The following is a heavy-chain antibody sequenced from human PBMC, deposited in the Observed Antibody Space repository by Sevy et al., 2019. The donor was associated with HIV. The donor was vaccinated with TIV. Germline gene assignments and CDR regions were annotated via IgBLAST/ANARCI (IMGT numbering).Heavy chain of an antibody. D-gene: IGHD1-26*01. CDR2: ISGSGNTI. V-gene: IGHV3-11*01. CDR3: ARAGGSWALRY. J-gene: IGHJ4*02. Sequence: GGSLRLSCAASGFIFSDYYMSWIRQAPGKGLEWVSYISGSGNTIYCTDSVKGRFTISRDNAKDSLYLQMNSLRAEDTAVYYCARAGGSWALRYWGQGSLVTVSS. CDR1: GFIFSDYY.